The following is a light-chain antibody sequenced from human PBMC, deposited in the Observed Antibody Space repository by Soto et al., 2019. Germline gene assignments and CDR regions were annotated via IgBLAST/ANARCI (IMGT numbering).Light chain of an antibody. V-gene: IGKV3-15*01. CDR3: QQYNNWPLT. CDR2: GAS. J-gene: IGKJ4*01. Sequence: EIVMTQSPATLSVSPGERATLSCRASQRVSNDFAWYQQKPDQAPRLLIYGASTRATGVPARFSGSGSGTGFTLTISSLQSEDFALYYCQQYNNWPLTFGGGTKVDIK. CDR1: QRVSND.